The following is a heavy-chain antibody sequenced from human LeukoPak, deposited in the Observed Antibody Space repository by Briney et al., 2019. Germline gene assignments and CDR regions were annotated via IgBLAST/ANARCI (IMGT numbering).Heavy chain of an antibody. J-gene: IGHJ4*02. D-gene: IGHD3-22*01. CDR1: GGSISSYY. Sequence: SETLSLTCTVSGGSISSYYWSWIRQPPGKGLEWIGYIYTSGSTNYSPSLKSRVTISVDTSKNQFSLKLSSVTAADTAVYYCARHSEYYYDSSGYPSWVFDYWGQGTLVTVSS. CDR2: IYTSGST. V-gene: IGHV4-4*09. CDR3: ARHSEYYYDSSGYPSWVFDY.